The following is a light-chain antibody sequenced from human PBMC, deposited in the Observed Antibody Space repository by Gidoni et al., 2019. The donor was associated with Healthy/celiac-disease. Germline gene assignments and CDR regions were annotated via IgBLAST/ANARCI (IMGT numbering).Light chain of an antibody. CDR3: QQRSNWPCS. CDR1: QSVSSY. V-gene: IGKV3-11*01. Sequence: EIVLTQSPATLSLSPGERATLSCRASQSVSSYLAWYQQKPGQAPRLLIYDASNRATGIPARFSGSGSGKDFTLTISSLEPEDFAVYYCQQRSNWPCSFGQGTKLEIK. CDR2: DAS. J-gene: IGKJ2*04.